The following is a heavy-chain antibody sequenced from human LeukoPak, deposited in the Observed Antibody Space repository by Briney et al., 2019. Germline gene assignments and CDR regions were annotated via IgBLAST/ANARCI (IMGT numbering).Heavy chain of an antibody. V-gene: IGHV1-18*01. J-gene: IGHJ4*02. CDR1: GYTFTSYG. CDR3: ARKEQGLAPDY. D-gene: IGHD6-19*01. Sequence: HRASVKVSCKASGYTFTSYGISWVRQAPGQGLEWMGWISANNGNTHYAQNLQGRVTMTTDTSTSTAYMELRSLRSDDTAVYYCARKEQGLAPDYWGQGTLVTVST. CDR2: ISANNGNT.